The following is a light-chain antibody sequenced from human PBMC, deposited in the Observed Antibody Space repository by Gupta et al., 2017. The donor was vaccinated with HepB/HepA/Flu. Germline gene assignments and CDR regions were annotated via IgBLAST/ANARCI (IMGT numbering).Light chain of an antibody. CDR3: QQSYIIPYT. J-gene: IGKJ2*01. Sequence: DIQMTQSPSSLSASVGDRVTITCRASHSISAYLNWYQQKPGRAPRLLIYGASNLQTGVPSRFSGSGSGTDFTLTISRLQPEEVATFYCQQSYIIPYTFGQGTKVEI. CDR1: HSISAY. V-gene: IGKV1-39*01. CDR2: GAS.